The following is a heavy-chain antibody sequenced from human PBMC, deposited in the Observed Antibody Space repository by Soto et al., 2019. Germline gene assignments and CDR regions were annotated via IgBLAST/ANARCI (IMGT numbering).Heavy chain of an antibody. D-gene: IGHD2-2*01. CDR1: GFSFEDYD. J-gene: IGHJ4*02. CDR2: ISSNSGAI. CDR3: VEGTFSSSKVIFDY. Sequence: PGGSLRLSCVASGFSFEDYDMHWVRQVPGKGLEWVSSISSNSGAIKYADSVKGRFSLSRDNAKNSMYLEMNSLRVEDTAFYFCVEGTFSSSKVIFDYWGQGTLVTVSS. V-gene: IGHV3-9*01.